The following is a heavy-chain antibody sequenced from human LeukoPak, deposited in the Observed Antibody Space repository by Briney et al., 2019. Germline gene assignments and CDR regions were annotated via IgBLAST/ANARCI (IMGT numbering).Heavy chain of an antibody. CDR1: GGSISNYY. D-gene: IGHD6-19*01. J-gene: IGHJ4*02. V-gene: IGHV4-4*07. Sequence: PSETLSLTCTVSGGSISNYYWSWIRQPAGKGLEWIGRIYTSGSTNYNPSLKSRVTMSVDTSKNQFSLKLSSVTAADTAVYYCARVRIAVAGTAFFDSWGQGTLVTVSS. CDR3: ARVRIAVAGTAFFDS. CDR2: IYTSGST.